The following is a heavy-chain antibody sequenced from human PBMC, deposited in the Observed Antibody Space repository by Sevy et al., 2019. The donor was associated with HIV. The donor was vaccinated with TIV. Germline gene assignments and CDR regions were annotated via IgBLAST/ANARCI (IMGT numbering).Heavy chain of an antibody. CDR2: IKSKIDGGTI. CDR1: GFTFSNVW. V-gene: IGHV3-15*01. D-gene: IGHD2-2*01. CDR3: ITEAVDCSTTTCSLAMDV. Sequence: GGSLRLSCAASGFTFSNVWMSWVRQAPGKGLEWVGRIKSKIDGGTIDYAAPVKVRFTISRDDSKNTLYLQMNSLKTEDTAVYYCITEAVDCSTTTCSLAMDVWGQGTTVTVSS. J-gene: IGHJ6*02.